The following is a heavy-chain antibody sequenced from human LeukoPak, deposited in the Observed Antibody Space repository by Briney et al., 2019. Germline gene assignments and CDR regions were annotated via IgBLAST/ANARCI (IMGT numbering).Heavy chain of an antibody. CDR2: ISSSSGYI. CDR3: AKDLLAMVGYMDV. Sequence: GGSLRLSCAASGFTFSSYSMNWVRQAPGKGLEWVSSISSSSGYIYYADSVKGRFTISRDNAKNSLFLQMTSLRAEDTAMYYCAKDLLAMVGYMDVWGKGTTVTVSS. J-gene: IGHJ6*03. D-gene: IGHD5-18*01. CDR1: GFTFSSYS. V-gene: IGHV3-21*04.